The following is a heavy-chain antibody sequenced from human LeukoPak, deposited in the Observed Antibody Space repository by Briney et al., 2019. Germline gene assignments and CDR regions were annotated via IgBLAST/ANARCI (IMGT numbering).Heavy chain of an antibody. Sequence: GASVNVSCKASGYTFTGYYMHWVRQAPGQGLEWMGWINPNSGGTNYAQKFQGRVTLTRDTSISTAYMELSRLRSDDTAVYYCARDTARITIFGVAKYMDVWGKGTTVTASS. CDR2: INPNSGGT. CDR1: GYTFTGYY. J-gene: IGHJ6*03. CDR3: ARDTARITIFGVAKYMDV. V-gene: IGHV1-2*02. D-gene: IGHD3-3*01.